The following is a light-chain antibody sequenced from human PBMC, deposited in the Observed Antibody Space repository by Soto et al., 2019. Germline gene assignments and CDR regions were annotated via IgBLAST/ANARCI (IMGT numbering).Light chain of an antibody. V-gene: IGLV2-14*01. CDR1: SSDGGGYRY. CDR3: SSYTSSSTDV. J-gene: IGLJ1*01. Sequence: SVLTQPASVSGSPGQSITISCTGTSSDGGGYRYVSWYQQHPGKAPKLMIYDVSNRPPGVSNRFSGSKSGNTASLTISGLQAEDEADYYCSSYTSSSTDVFGTGTKVTVL. CDR2: DVS.